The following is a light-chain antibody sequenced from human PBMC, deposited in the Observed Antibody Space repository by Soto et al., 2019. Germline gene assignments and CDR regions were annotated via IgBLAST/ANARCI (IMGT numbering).Light chain of an antibody. CDR3: QRYNNAPWT. CDR1: PDINNF. Sequence: DIQMTQSPSSLSASVGDRVSITCRASPDINNFLAWYQHKPGKVPKLLIYAASTLQSGDPSRFSGSGSGTDFTLTISSLQPDDVATYYCQRYNNAPWTFGQGTKVEIK. J-gene: IGKJ1*01. V-gene: IGKV1-27*01. CDR2: AAS.